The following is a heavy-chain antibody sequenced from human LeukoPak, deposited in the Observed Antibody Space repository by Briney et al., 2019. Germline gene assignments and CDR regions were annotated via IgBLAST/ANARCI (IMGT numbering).Heavy chain of an antibody. CDR1: GFTFTTYW. V-gene: IGHV3-7*01. J-gene: IGHJ4*02. CDR2: INQDGSEK. D-gene: IGHD1-14*01. CDR3: ARDFRNAGDY. Sequence: GGSLRLSCAASGFTFTTYWINWVRQAPGKGLEWVAVINQDGSEKYYADSVKGRFTISRDNAKNSLYLQMYSLRAEDTAVYYCARDFRNAGDYWGQGTLVTVSS.